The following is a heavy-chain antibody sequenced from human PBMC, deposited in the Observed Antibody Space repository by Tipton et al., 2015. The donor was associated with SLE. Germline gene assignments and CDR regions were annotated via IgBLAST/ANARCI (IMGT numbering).Heavy chain of an antibody. J-gene: IGHJ3*02. D-gene: IGHD3-3*01. CDR1: GGSVSSGSYY. Sequence: TLSLTRTVSGGSVSSGSYYWAWIRQPPGKGPEWIGTIYYSGSTYYYPSLKSRITISLDTSKNQFSLKLTSVTAADTAIYYCARDQDDFWSSFDAFDIWGLGTMVTVSS. V-gene: IGHV4-39*07. CDR3: ARDQDDFWSSFDAFDI. CDR2: IYYSGST.